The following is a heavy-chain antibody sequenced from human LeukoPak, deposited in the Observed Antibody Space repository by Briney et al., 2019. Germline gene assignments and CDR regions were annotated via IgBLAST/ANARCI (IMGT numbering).Heavy chain of an antibody. D-gene: IGHD3-3*01. CDR1: GGSISSYY. V-gene: IGHV4-4*07. CDR2: IYTSGST. J-gene: IGHJ3*02. Sequence: SETLSLTCTVSGGSISSYYWSWIRQPAGKGLEWIGRIYTSGSTNYNPSLKSRVTMSVDTSKNQFSLKLSSVTAADTAAYYCARDWFWSGYEDAFDIWGQGTMVTVSS. CDR3: ARDWFWSGYEDAFDI.